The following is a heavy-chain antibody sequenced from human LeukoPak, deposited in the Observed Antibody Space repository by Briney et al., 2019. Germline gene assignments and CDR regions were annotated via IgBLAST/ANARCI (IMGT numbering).Heavy chain of an antibody. CDR1: GYTFSRSD. D-gene: IGHD2-2*01. CDR2: ISGYNGYT. V-gene: IGHV1-18*01. Sequence: GASVKVSCKASGYTFSRSDISWVRQAPRQGLEWMGWISGYNGYTNYAQKFQGRVTMTTDTSTNTAYMELRNLRSDDTAVYYCARDRSCSSTSCYFDPWGQGTPVTVSS. CDR3: ARDRSCSSTSCYFDP. J-gene: IGHJ5*02.